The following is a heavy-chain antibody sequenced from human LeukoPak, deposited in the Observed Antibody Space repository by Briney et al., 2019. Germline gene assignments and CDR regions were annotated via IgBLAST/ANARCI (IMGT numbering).Heavy chain of an antibody. CDR1: GYTFTGYY. D-gene: IGHD1-14*01. Sequence: ASVTVSFKASGYTFTGYYMHWVRQAPGQGLEWMGRINPNSGGTNYAQKFQGRVTMTRDTSISTAYMELSRLRSDDTAVYYCARDQRTGTPFMSGMDVWGQGTTVTVSS. V-gene: IGHV1-2*06. J-gene: IGHJ6*02. CDR3: ARDQRTGTPFMSGMDV. CDR2: INPNSGGT.